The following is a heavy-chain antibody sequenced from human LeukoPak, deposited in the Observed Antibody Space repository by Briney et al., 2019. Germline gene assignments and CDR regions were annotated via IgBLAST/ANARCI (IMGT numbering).Heavy chain of an antibody. J-gene: IGHJ4*02. D-gene: IGHD3-10*01. CDR2: IYHSGST. CDR3: ASIPYGSPYYFDY. V-gene: IGHV4-38-2*01. Sequence: SETLSLTCAVSGYSISSGYYWGWIRQPPGKGLEWIGSIYHSGSTYYNPSLKSRVTISVDTSKNQFSLKLSSVTAADTAVYYCASIPYGSPYYFDYWSQGTLVTVSS. CDR1: GYSISSGYY.